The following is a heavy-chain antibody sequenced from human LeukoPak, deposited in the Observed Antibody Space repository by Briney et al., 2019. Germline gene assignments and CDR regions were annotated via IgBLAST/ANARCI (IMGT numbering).Heavy chain of an antibody. D-gene: IGHD3-22*01. CDR1: GGSISSSSYY. CDR3: ARLSPMTPDY. Sequence: PSETLSLTCTVSGGSISSSSYYWGWIRQPPGKGLEWIVSIYYSGSTYYNPSLKSRVTISVDTSKNQFSLKLTSVTAADTAVYYCARLSPMTPDYWGQGTLVTVSS. CDR2: IYYSGST. V-gene: IGHV4-39*01. J-gene: IGHJ4*02.